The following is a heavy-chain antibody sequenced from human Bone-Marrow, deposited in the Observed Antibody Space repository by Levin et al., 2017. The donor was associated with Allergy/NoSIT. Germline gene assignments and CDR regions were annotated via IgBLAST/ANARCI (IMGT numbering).Heavy chain of an antibody. V-gene: IGHV3-9*01. D-gene: IGHD3-16*01. CDR2: INWNSNTI. CDR3: AKVPSSFVRSYYFHH. J-gene: IGHJ1*01. Sequence: GGSLRLSCAASGFTFDDFAMHWVRQAPEKGLEWVSGINWNSNTIDYADSVKGRFTISRDNAKNSLYLQMNSLRSEHTAFYYCAKVPSSFVRSYYFHHGGRGTMVTVTS. CDR1: GFTFDDFA.